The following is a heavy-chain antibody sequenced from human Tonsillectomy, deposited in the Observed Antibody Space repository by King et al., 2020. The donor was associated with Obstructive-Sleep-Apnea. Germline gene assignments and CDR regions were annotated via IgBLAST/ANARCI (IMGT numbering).Heavy chain of an antibody. Sequence: VQLVESGGGLVQPGGSLRLSCAASGVTFSSYSMNWVRQAPGKGLEWVSYISSIGRTIYYADPVTGRFTISRDNAKNSLYLQMNSLRAEDTAVYYCARYYYDSSGSGYFDYWGQGTLVTVSS. J-gene: IGHJ4*02. CDR2: ISSIGRTI. D-gene: IGHD3-22*01. V-gene: IGHV3-48*04. CDR3: ARYYYDSSGSGYFDY. CDR1: GVTFSSYS.